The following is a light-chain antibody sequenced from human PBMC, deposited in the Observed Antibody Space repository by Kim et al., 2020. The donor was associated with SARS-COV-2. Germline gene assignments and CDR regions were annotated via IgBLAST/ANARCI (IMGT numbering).Light chain of an antibody. V-gene: IGLV3-27*01. CDR3: YSAADNNLV. J-gene: IGLJ3*02. Sequence: SVAPGQTARITCSGDVLAKKYARWFQQKPGQAPVLVIYKDSERPSGIPERFSGSSSGTTVTLTIRGAQVEDEADYYCYSAADNNLVFGGGTQLTVL. CDR2: KDS. CDR1: VLAKKY.